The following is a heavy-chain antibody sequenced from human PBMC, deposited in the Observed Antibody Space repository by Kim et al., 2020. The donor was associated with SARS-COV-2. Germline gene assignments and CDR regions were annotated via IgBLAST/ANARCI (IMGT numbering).Heavy chain of an antibody. D-gene: IGHD6-6*01. Sequence: IYAQKFQGRVTMTEDTSTDTAYMELSSLRSEDTAVYYCATDLAARGDFDYWGQGTLVTVSS. CDR3: ATDLAARGDFDY. V-gene: IGHV1-24*01. J-gene: IGHJ4*02.